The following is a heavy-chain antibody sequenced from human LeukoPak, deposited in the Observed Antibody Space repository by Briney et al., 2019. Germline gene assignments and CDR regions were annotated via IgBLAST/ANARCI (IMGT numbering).Heavy chain of an antibody. Sequence: GASVKVSCKASGYTFTSYGISWVRQAPGQGLEWMGWISAYNGNTNYAQKLQGRVTMTTDTSTSTAYMELRSLRSDDTAVYYCARDRGYYYDSSGYPGPFDPWGQGTLVTVSS. V-gene: IGHV1-18*01. CDR2: ISAYNGNT. CDR1: GYTFTSYG. CDR3: ARDRGYYYDSSGYPGPFDP. J-gene: IGHJ5*02. D-gene: IGHD3-22*01.